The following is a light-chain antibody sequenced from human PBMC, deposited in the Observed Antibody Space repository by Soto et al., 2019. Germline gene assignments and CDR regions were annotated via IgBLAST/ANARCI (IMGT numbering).Light chain of an antibody. Sequence: EIVLTQSPGTLSLSPGERATLSCRASQTVTNNDLAWYQQKPGQTPRLLIHGASTRATGIPDRFSGSGSGTDFTLTISRLEPEDVAVYYCQQYGGSLPYTFGQGTKLAIK. V-gene: IGKV3-20*01. CDR3: QQYGGSLPYT. CDR2: GAS. J-gene: IGKJ2*01. CDR1: QTVTNND.